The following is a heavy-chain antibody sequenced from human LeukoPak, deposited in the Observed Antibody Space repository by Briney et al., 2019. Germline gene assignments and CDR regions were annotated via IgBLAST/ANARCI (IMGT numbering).Heavy chain of an antibody. V-gene: IGHV3-33*08. CDR1: GFTFSSYE. J-gene: IGHJ4*02. D-gene: IGHD4-17*01. CDR2: IWYDGSNK. CDR3: ARDGRSSPYGVGLY. Sequence: GGSLRLSCAASGFTFSSYEMNWVRQAPGKGLEWVAVIWYDGSNKYYADSVKGRFTISRDNSKNTLYLQMNSLRAEDTAVYYCARDGRSSPYGVGLYWGQGTLVTVSS.